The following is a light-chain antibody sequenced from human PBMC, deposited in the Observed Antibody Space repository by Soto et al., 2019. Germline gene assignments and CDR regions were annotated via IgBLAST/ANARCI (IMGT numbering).Light chain of an antibody. J-gene: IGKJ5*01. CDR1: QSVSSN. Sequence: IAMTQSPAPLSVSPGERATLACRASQSVSSNLAWYQQKPGQAPRVIIYGASTRATGIPARFSGSGSGTDFTLTISSLQPEDVAVYYCQQRSNWPRTFGQGTRLEI. V-gene: IGKV3-15*01. CDR3: QQRSNWPRT. CDR2: GAS.